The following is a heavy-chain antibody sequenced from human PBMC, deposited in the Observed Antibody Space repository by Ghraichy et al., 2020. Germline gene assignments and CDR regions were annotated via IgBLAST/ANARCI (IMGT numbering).Heavy chain of an antibody. V-gene: IGHV4-30-2*01. J-gene: IGHJ5*02. CDR2: IYHSGST. D-gene: IGHD3-10*01. Sequence: SETLSLTCAVSGGSISSGGYSWSWIRQPPGKGLEWIGYIYHSGSTYYNPSLKSRVTISVDRSKNQFSLKLSSVTAADTAVYYCARGPYYYGSGSYYNHPSIYNWFDPWGQGTLVTVSS. CDR3: ARGPYYYGSGSYYNHPSIYNWFDP. CDR1: GGSISSGGYS.